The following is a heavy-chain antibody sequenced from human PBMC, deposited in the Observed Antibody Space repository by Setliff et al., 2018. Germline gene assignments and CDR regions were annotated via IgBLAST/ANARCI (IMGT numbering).Heavy chain of an antibody. J-gene: IGHJ4*02. CDR1: GYTFTSYD. D-gene: IGHD7-27*01. CDR2: XXXXXXXX. Sequence: ASVKVSCKASGYTFTSYDINWMRQASGQGLXXXGXXXXXXXXXXXTXXXQGXXXXTRNTSTSTAYMELSRLTSEDTAVYFCARGWAALGIIGYWGQGTLVTVSS. V-gene: IGHV1-8*02. CDR3: ARGWAALGIIGY.